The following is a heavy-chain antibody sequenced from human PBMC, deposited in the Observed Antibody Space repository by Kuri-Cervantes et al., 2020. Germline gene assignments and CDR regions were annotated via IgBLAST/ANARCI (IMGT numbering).Heavy chain of an antibody. CDR3: AKERGYGGNRGILDY. J-gene: IGHJ4*02. V-gene: IGHV3-30*18. Sequence: GESLKISCAASGFTFSSYGMHWVRQAPGKGLEWVAVISYDGSNKYYADSVKGRFTISRDNSKNTLYLQMNSLRAEDTAVYYCAKERGYGGNRGILDYWGQGTLVTVSS. CDR1: GFTFSSYG. CDR2: ISYDGSNK. D-gene: IGHD4-23*01.